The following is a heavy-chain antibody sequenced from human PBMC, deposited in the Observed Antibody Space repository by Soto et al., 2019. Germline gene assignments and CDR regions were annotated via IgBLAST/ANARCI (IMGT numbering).Heavy chain of an antibody. D-gene: IGHD3-22*01. V-gene: IGHV1-18*01. Sequence: ASVKVSCKASCYTLTNYAISWFRQAPGQGPEWMGWINTYNGNSNYAQKFQGRVTMTTDTSTNTAYMELRSLTSDDTAVYFCARLGAYYQAMDSWGQGTLVTVSS. J-gene: IGHJ1*01. CDR3: ARLGAYYQAMDS. CDR1: CYTLTNYA. CDR2: INTYNGNS.